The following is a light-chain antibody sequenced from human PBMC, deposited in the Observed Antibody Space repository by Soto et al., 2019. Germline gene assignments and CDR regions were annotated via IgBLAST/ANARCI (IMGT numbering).Light chain of an antibody. Sequence: SPAAMSLYPGDRFTFTCRASQGIRNDLGWYQQKPGKAPKRLIYAASSFQIGVPSRFSGSGSGTEFTLTISSLQPEDFATYYCLHHNIYPWPFGQVTNLAIK. CDR1: QGIRND. CDR3: LHHNIYPWP. J-gene: IGKJ1*01. CDR2: AAS. V-gene: IGKV1-17*01.